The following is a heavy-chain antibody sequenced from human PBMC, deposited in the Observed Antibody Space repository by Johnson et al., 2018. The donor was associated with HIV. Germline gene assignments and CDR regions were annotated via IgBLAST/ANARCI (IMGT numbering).Heavy chain of an antibody. CDR2: ISWNSGSI. Sequence: QLVESGGGLVQPGRSLRLSCAASGFTFDDYAMHWVRQAPGKGPEWVSGISWNSGSIGYADSVKGRFTISRDNSKNTLYLQMNSLRAEDTAVYYCAKDPIVLVVYAISAFDIWG. V-gene: IGHV3-9*01. CDR1: GFTFDDYA. D-gene: IGHD2-8*02. CDR3: AKDPIVLVVYAISAFDI. J-gene: IGHJ3*02.